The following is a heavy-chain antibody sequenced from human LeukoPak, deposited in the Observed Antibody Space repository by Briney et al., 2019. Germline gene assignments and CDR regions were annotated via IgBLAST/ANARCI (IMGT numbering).Heavy chain of an antibody. D-gene: IGHD5-24*01. CDR1: GFTFSSYA. Sequence: GGSLRLSCAASGFTFSSYAMSWVRQAPGKGLEWVSAISGSGGSTYYAGSVKGRFTISRDNSKNTLYLQMNSLRAEDTAVYYCAKDPVSPPVDSETFDYWGQGTLVTVSS. V-gene: IGHV3-23*01. J-gene: IGHJ4*02. CDR3: AKDPVSPPVDSETFDY. CDR2: ISGSGGST.